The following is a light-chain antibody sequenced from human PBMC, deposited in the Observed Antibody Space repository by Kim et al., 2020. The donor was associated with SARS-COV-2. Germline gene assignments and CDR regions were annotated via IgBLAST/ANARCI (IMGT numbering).Light chain of an antibody. J-gene: IGKJ1*01. Sequence: ASVGDRVTITCRASQDIGNWLAWYQQRPGKAPKVLIYAASTLQRGVPSSFSGSGSGTEFTLTIGSLQTEDVATYYCQKYNSAPWTFGQGTKVDIK. CDR3: QKYNSAPWT. CDR2: AAS. V-gene: IGKV1-27*01. CDR1: QDIGNW.